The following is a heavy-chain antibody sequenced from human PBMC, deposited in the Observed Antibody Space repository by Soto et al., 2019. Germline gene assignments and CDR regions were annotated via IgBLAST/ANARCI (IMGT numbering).Heavy chain of an antibody. CDR3: ARGRWEVASYPYFDC. J-gene: IGHJ4*02. V-gene: IGHV4-4*02. D-gene: IGHD5-12*01. CDR2: IYHSGNT. Sequence: QVQLRESGPGLVKPSGTLSLTCAVSGGSISTSNWWSWVRQPPGKGLEWIGEIYHSGNTNDNPTLKRVVSISIDKSQNKFSRSLNSVTGADTDVYYCARGRWEVASYPYFDCWGQGTRVTVSS. CDR1: GGSISTSNW.